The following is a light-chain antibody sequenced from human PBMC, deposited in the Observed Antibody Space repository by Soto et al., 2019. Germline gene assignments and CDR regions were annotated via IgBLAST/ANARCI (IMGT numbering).Light chain of an antibody. J-gene: IGKJ1*01. CDR1: QYINTR. CDR2: QTS. V-gene: IGKV3-11*01. Sequence: EIVLTQSPATLSSFPGDRVTLSCRASQYINTRLAWYQHRPGQAPRLLIYQTSIRAAGIPARFSASGSGTDFTLTISDVQPEDFALYYCHQRQSWPRTFGQWTKGDIK. CDR3: HQRQSWPRT.